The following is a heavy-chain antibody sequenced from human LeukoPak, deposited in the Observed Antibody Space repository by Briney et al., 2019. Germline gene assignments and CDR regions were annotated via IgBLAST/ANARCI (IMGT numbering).Heavy chain of an antibody. CDR2: IGTAGDT. J-gene: IGHJ6*02. CDR1: GFTFGSYD. CDR3: ARSGGSGSLSYYYYYGMDV. Sequence: GGSLRLFCAASGFTFGSYDMHWVRQATGKGLEWVSAIGTAGDTYYPGSVKGRFTISRENAKNSLYLQMNSLRDGDTAVYYCARSGGSGSLSYYYYYGMDVWGQGTTVTVSS. V-gene: IGHV3-13*01. D-gene: IGHD3-10*01.